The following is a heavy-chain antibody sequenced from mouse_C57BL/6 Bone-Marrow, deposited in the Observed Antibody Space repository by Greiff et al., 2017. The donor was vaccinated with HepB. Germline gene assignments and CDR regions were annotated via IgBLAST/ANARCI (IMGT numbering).Heavy chain of an antibody. CDR1: GFTFSDYY. CDR2: ISNGGGST. J-gene: IGHJ4*01. CDR3: ASPIYYYGSRYAMDY. D-gene: IGHD1-1*01. V-gene: IGHV5-12*01. Sequence: EVKLVESGGGLVQPGGSLKLSCAASGFTFSDYYMYWVRQTPEKRLEWVAYISNGGGSTYYPDTVKGRFTISRDNAKNTLYLQMRRLKSEDTAMYYCASPIYYYGSRYAMDYWGQGTSVTVSS.